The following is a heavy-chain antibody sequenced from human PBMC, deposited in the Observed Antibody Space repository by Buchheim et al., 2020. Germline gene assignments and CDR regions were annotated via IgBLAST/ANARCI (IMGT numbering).Heavy chain of an antibody. CDR1: GYTFTSYA. V-gene: IGHV1-3*01. J-gene: IGHJ4*02. D-gene: IGHD5-18*01. CDR3: ARVVVGYSYGSPPGY. CDR2: INAGNGNT. Sequence: QVQLVQSGAEVKKPGASVKVSCKASGYTFTSYAMHWVRQAPGQRLEWMGWINAGNGNTKYSQKFQGRVTITRDTSASKAYMELSSLRSEDTAVYYCARVVVGYSYGSPPGYWGQGTL.